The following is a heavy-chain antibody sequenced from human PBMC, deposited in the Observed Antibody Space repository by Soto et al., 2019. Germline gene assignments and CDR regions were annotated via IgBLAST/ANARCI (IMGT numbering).Heavy chain of an antibody. CDR2: IYYSGST. CDR3: ASYGSPYCSSTSCQTYFDY. CDR1: GGSISSYY. D-gene: IGHD2-2*01. J-gene: IGHJ4*02. V-gene: IGHV4-59*08. Sequence: PSETLSLTCTVSGGSISSYYWSWIRQPPGKELQYIGYIYYSGSTNYNPSLKSRVTISVDTSKNQFSLKLSSVTAADTAVYYCASYGSPYCSSTSCQTYFDYWGQGTLVTVSS.